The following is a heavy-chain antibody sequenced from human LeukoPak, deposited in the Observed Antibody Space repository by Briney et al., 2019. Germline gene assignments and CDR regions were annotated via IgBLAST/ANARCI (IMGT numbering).Heavy chain of an antibody. CDR3: ARSPGLAFPDIVLMPSTMPPNWFDS. CDR1: GGSISSYY. D-gene: IGHD2-8*01. V-gene: IGHV4-4*07. J-gene: IGHJ5*01. CDR2: IYTSGST. Sequence: LETLSLTCTVSGGSISSYYWSWIRQPAGKGLEWIGRIYTSGSTNYNPSLKSRVTMSVDTSKNQFSLKLSSVTAADTAVYYCARSPGLAFPDIVLMPSTMPPNWFDSWGQGTLVTVSS.